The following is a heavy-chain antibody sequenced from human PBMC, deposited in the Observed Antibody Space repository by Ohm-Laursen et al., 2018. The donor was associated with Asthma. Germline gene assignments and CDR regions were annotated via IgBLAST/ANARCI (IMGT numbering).Heavy chain of an antibody. Sequence: SLRLSCAASGFTVSDHYMDWVRQAPGKGLEWVARSRNKANSYTTEYAASVKGRVTISRDDSESSLYLQMNSLKTEDTAVYYCTRARGGFDIWGQGTMVTVSS. CDR1: GFTVSDHY. V-gene: IGHV3-72*01. J-gene: IGHJ3*02. CDR2: SRNKANSYTT. CDR3: TRARGGFDI. D-gene: IGHD2-15*01.